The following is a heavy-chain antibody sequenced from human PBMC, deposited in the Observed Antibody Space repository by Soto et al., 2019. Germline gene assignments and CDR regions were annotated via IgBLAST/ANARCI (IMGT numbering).Heavy chain of an antibody. CDR2: IYYSGST. J-gene: IGHJ6*02. D-gene: IGHD4-17*01. V-gene: IGHV4-31*03. CDR1: GGSISSGGYY. Sequence: QVQLQESGPGLVKPSQTLSLTCTVSGGSISSGGYYWSWIRQHPGTGLEWIGYIYYSGSTYYNPSLKSRVTISVDTSKNQFSLKLSSVTAADTAVYYCARVHGGLRYYYYGMDVWGQGTTVTVSS. CDR3: ARVHGGLRYYYYGMDV.